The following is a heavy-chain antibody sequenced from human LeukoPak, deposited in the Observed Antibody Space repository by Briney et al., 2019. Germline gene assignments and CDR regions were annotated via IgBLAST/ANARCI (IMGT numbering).Heavy chain of an antibody. J-gene: IGHJ4*02. D-gene: IGHD6-6*01. CDR3: ASRAGSSSSCYFDY. Sequence: GGSLRLSCAASGFMFRGYAMHWVRQAPGKGLEWVAVIWYDGSNKYYADSVKGRFTISRDNSKNTLYLQMNSLRAEDTAVYYCASRAGSSSSCYFDYWGQGTLVTVSS. CDR2: IWYDGSNK. CDR1: GFMFRGYA. V-gene: IGHV3-33*08.